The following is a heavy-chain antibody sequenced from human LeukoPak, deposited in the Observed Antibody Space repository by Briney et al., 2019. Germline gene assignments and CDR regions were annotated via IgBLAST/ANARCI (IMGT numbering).Heavy chain of an antibody. D-gene: IGHD6-13*01. CDR3: ARSGYSSIWRFDY. V-gene: IGHV3-48*03. J-gene: IGHJ4*02. CDR1: GFTFSSYE. CDR2: ISSSGSTI. Sequence: PGGSLRLSCAASGFTFSSYEMNWVRQAPRKGLEWVSYISSSGSTIYYADSVKGRFTISRDNAKNSLYMQMNSLRAEDTAVYYCARSGYSSIWRFDYWGQGTLVTVSS.